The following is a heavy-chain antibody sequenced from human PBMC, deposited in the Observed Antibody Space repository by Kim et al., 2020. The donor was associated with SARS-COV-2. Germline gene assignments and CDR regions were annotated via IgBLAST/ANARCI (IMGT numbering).Heavy chain of an antibody. V-gene: IGHV4-34*01. CDR1: GESFSGYY. D-gene: IGHD3-22*01. CDR2: INHSGST. Sequence: SETLSLTCAVYGESFSGYYWSWVRQPPGKGLEWIGEINHSGSTNYNPSLKSRVTISVDTSKNQFSLKLSSVTAADTAVYYCARGRVTMIVVVIAPFYDYYMDVWGKGTTVTVSS. J-gene: IGHJ6*03. CDR3: ARGRVTMIVVVIAPFYDYYMDV.